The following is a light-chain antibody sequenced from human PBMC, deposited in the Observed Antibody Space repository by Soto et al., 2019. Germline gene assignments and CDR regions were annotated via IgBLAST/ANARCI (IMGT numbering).Light chain of an antibody. CDR3: SSYTSSSTVV. Sequence: QSALTQPASVSGSPGQSITISCTGTSSDVGGYNYVSWYQQHPGKAPKLMIYDVSNRPSGVYNRFSGSKSGNTASLTISGLQADDEADYYCSSYTSSSTVVFGGGTKLTVL. CDR2: DVS. J-gene: IGLJ2*01. V-gene: IGLV2-14*01. CDR1: SSDVGGYNY.